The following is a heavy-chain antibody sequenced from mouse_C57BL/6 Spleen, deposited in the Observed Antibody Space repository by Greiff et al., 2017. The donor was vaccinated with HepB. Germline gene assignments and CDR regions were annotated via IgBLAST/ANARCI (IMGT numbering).Heavy chain of an antibody. D-gene: IGHD2-4*01. CDR1: GYTFTSYW. Sequence: QVQLPQPGAELVRPGTSVKLSCKASGYTFTSYWMHWVKQRPGQGLEWIGVIDPSDSYTNYNQKFKGKATLTVDTSSSTAYMQLSSLTSEDSAVYYCARGAYYDYDGGTWFAYWGQGTLVTVSA. J-gene: IGHJ3*01. V-gene: IGHV1-59*01. CDR2: IDPSDSYT. CDR3: ARGAYYDYDGGTWFAY.